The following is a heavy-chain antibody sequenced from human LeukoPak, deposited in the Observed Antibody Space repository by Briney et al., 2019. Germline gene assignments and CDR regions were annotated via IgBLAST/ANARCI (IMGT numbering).Heavy chain of an antibody. CDR3: ARQPVVAATPFYYMDV. Sequence: SETLSLTCTVSGYSISSGYYWGWIRQPPGKGLEWIGSFYDSGNTYYNPSLKSRVTISVDTSKNQFSLKLSSVTAADTAVYYCARQPVVAATPFYYMDVWGKGAPVTISS. CDR1: GYSISSGYY. V-gene: IGHV4-38-2*02. D-gene: IGHD2-15*01. CDR2: FYDSGNT. J-gene: IGHJ6*03.